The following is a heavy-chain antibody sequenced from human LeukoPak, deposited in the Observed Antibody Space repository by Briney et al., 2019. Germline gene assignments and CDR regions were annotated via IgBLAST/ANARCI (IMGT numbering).Heavy chain of an antibody. Sequence: PSETLSLTCTVSGAAITDYYWSWIRQSPGKGLEWIGSIYGSPNYNPSLKSRVTISQDASKNQFSLKLSSVTAADTAVYYCARTYGIGSLDYGGQGTLVTVSS. CDR3: ARTYGIGSLDY. D-gene: IGHD1-26*01. CDR2: IYGSP. CDR1: GAAITDYY. J-gene: IGHJ4*02. V-gene: IGHV4-59*01.